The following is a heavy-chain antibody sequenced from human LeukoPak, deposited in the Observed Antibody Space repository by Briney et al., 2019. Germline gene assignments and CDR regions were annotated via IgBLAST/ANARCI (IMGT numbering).Heavy chain of an antibody. D-gene: IGHD2-21*02. V-gene: IGHV4-61*02. J-gene: IGHJ4*02. CDR2: IYTSGST. Sequence: SQTLSLTCTVSGGSISSGSYYWSWIRQPAGKGLEWIGRIYTSGSTNYNPSLKSRVTMSVDTSKNQFSLKLSSVTTADTAVYYCARRGSGDEFDYWGQGTLVTVSS. CDR3: ARRGSGDEFDY. CDR1: GGSISSGSYY.